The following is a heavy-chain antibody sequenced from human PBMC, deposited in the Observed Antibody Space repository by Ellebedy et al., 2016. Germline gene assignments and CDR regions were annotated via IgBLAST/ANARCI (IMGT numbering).Heavy chain of an antibody. V-gene: IGHV1-69*13. CDR2: IIPIFGTV. J-gene: IGHJ4*02. Sequence: SVKVSXKASGGTFSSYAISWVRQAPGQGLEWMGGIIPIFGTVNYAQKFQGRVTVTADESTSTAYMELSSLRSEDTAVYFCAKTSGWGYGENWGQGTLVTVSS. D-gene: IGHD3-10*01. CDR1: GGTFSSYA. CDR3: AKTSGWGYGEN.